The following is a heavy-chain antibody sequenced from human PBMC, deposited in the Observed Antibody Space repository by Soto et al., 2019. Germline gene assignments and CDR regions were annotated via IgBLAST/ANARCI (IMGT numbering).Heavy chain of an antibody. CDR2: ISGSGGST. D-gene: IGHD1-26*01. V-gene: IGHV3-23*01. J-gene: IGHJ3*02. CDR3: AKEIVGSPDDAFDI. Sequence: GESLKISCAASGFTFSSYAMSWVRQAPGKGLEWVSAISGSGGSTYYADSVKGRFTISRDNSKNTLYLQMNSLRAEATAVYYCAKEIVGSPDDAFDIWGQGTMVTVSS. CDR1: GFTFSSYA.